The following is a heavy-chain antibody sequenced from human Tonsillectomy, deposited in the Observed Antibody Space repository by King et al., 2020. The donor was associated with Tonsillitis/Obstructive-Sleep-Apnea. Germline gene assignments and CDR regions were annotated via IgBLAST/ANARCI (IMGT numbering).Heavy chain of an antibody. V-gene: IGHV3-30*04. Sequence: VQLVESGGGVVQPGRSLRLSCAASGFTFSACAMNWVRQAPGKGLEWVAVISYDGTDRYYADSVKGRFTISRDNSKNTLYLQMNSLRVDDTAFYYCARGSRFGDYGYYYYMDVGGKGTTVTVPS. CDR2: ISYDGTDR. J-gene: IGHJ6*03. CDR1: GFTFSACA. D-gene: IGHD4-17*01. CDR3: ARGSRFGDYGYYYYMDV.